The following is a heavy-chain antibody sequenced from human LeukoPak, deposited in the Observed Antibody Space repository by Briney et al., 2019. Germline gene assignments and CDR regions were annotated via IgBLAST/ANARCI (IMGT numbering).Heavy chain of an antibody. J-gene: IGHJ4*02. CDR3: ARETPSRYFDY. D-gene: IGHD4-23*01. CDR1: GYTFTSYD. V-gene: IGHV1-8*03. CDR2: MNPDSGKT. Sequence: ASVKVSCKASGYTFTSYDINWVQQATGQGLEWTGWMNPDSGKTGYAQKFQGRVTITRNTSISTAYMELSGLRSEDTAVYYCARETPSRYFDYWGQGTLVTVSS.